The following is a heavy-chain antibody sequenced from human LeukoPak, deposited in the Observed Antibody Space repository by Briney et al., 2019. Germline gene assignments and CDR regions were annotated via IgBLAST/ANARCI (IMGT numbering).Heavy chain of an antibody. D-gene: IGHD6-13*01. Sequence: ASVKVSCKASGYTFTGYYMHWVREAPGQGLEWMGWINPNSGGTNYAQKFQGRVTMTRDTSISTAYMELSRLRSDDTAVYYCARDGSWSSSCFNTAPRGSWFDPWGQGTLVTVSS. CDR1: GYTFTGYY. V-gene: IGHV1-2*02. CDR2: INPNSGGT. J-gene: IGHJ5*02. CDR3: ARDGSWSSSCFNTAPRGSWFDP.